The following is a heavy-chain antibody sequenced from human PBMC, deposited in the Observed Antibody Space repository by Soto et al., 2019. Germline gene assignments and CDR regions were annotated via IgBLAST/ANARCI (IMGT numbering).Heavy chain of an antibody. CDR3: ARVSGSYYYGKDV. V-gene: IGHV4-4*02. J-gene: IGHJ6*02. D-gene: IGHD1-26*01. Sequence: SETLSLTCAVSGGSISSSNWWSWVRQPPGKGLEWIGEIYHSGSTNYNPSLKSRVTISVDKSKNQFSLKLSSVTAADTAVYYCARVSGSYYYGKDVWGQGTTVTLSS. CDR1: GGSISSSNW. CDR2: IYHSGST.